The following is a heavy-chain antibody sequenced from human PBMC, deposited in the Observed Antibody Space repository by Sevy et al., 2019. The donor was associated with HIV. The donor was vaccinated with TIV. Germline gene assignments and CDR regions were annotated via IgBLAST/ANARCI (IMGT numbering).Heavy chain of an antibody. CDR2: FYDSGRT. CDR3: ARHGAVQLAFGMDV. CDR1: GGSVSSGRYY. V-gene: IGHV4-61*03. Sequence: SETLSLTCTVSGGSVSSGRYYWSWIRQPPGKGLEWIGYFYDSGRTKYNPSLKSRVTIAVDMSKNLFSLKLTSVTAADTAVYYCARHGAVQLAFGMDVWGQGTRVIVSS. D-gene: IGHD1-1*01. J-gene: IGHJ6*02.